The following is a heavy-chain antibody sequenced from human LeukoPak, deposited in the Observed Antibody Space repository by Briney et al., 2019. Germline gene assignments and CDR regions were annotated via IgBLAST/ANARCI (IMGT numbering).Heavy chain of an antibody. V-gene: IGHV1-18*04. J-gene: IGHJ4*02. Sequence: ASVKVSCKASGYTFTGYYMHWVRQAPGQGLEWMGWISPYNGNTNYAQKLQGRVTMTTDTSTSTAYMELRSLRSDDTAVYYCARDVGTAAWHSPFDYWGQGTLVTVSS. D-gene: IGHD6-13*01. CDR1: GYTFTGYY. CDR2: ISPYNGNT. CDR3: ARDVGTAAWHSPFDY.